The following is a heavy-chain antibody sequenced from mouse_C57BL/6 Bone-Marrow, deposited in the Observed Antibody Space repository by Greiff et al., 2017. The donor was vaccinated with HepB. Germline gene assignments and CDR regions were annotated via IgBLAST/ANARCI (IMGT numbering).Heavy chain of an antibody. V-gene: IGHV1-69*01. CDR2: IDPSDSYT. CDR3: ARDYSNYRYYAMDY. J-gene: IGHJ4*01. Sequence: QVQLQQPGAELVMPGASVKLSCKASGYTFTSYWMHWVKQRPGQGLEWIGEIDPSDSYTNYNQKFKGKSTLTVDKSSSTAYMQLSSLTSEDSAVYYCARDYSNYRYYAMDYWGQGTSVTVSS. CDR1: GYTFTSYW. D-gene: IGHD2-5*01.